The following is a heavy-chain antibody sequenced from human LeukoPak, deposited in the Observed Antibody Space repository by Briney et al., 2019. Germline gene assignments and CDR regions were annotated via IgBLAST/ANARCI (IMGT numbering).Heavy chain of an antibody. J-gene: IGHJ4*02. Sequence: PSETLSLTCTVSGGSISSYYWSWIRQPPGKRLGWIGYIYHSGSTNYNSSLKSRVTISVDTSKNQFSLKLSSVTAADTAVYYCARHAAFAEYQSHLTHFDYWGQGTLVTVSS. D-gene: IGHD2-2*01. CDR3: ARHAAFAEYQSHLTHFDY. CDR2: IYHSGST. V-gene: IGHV4-59*08. CDR1: GGSISSYY.